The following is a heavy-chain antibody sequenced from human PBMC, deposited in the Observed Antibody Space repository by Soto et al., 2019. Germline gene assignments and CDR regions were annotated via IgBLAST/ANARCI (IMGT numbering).Heavy chain of an antibody. D-gene: IGHD4-17*01. Sequence: QLVESGGGLVKPGGSLRLSCAASGFTLNNYNINWVRQAPGKGLDWVSSISMSSAYTYYADSVKGRFTISRDNAKISVYLHMNSLRAEDTAMYYCTRDPDDYPIDIWGQGTMVTVSS. CDR2: ISMSSAYT. J-gene: IGHJ3*02. CDR1: GFTLNNYN. V-gene: IGHV3-21*01. CDR3: TRDPDDYPIDI.